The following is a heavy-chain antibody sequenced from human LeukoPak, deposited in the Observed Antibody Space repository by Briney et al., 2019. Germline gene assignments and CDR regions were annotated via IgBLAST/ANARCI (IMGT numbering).Heavy chain of an antibody. D-gene: IGHD3-16*02. CDR3: ARDCGPRCLGELSLYRRGLDY. Sequence: ASVKVSCKASGYTFTSYGISWVRQAPGQGLEWMGWISAYNGNTNYAQELQGRVTMTTDTSTSTAYMELGSLRSDDTAVYYCARDCGPRCLGELSLYRRGLDYWGQGTLVTVSS. CDR1: GYTFTSYG. CDR2: ISAYNGNT. J-gene: IGHJ4*02. V-gene: IGHV1-18*01.